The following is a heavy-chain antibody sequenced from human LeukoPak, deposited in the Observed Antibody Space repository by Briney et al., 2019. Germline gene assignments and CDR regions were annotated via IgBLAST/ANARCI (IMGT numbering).Heavy chain of an antibody. Sequence: SETLSLTCAVSGGSFSGYYWSWIRQPPGKGLEWIGEINHSGSTNYNPSLKSRVTISVDTSKNQFSLKLSSVTAADTAVYYCARLSSPHYGDYGYWGQGTLVTVSS. CDR1: GGSFSGYY. CDR3: ARLSSPHYGDYGY. D-gene: IGHD4-17*01. J-gene: IGHJ4*02. CDR2: INHSGST. V-gene: IGHV4-34*01.